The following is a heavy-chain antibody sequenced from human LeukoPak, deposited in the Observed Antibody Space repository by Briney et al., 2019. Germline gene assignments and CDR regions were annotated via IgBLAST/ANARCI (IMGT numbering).Heavy chain of an antibody. Sequence: PGGSLRLSCAASGFTFSGSAMHWVRQASGKGLEWVGRIRSKANSYATAYAASVKGRFTISRDDSKNTAYLQMSSLKTEDTAVYYCTRLGMTMPLDYWGQGTLVTVSS. V-gene: IGHV3-73*01. CDR1: GFTFSGSA. J-gene: IGHJ4*02. CDR2: IRSKANSYAT. CDR3: TRLGMTMPLDY. D-gene: IGHD2-2*01.